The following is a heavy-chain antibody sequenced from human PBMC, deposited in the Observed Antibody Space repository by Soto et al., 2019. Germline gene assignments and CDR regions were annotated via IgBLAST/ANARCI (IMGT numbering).Heavy chain of an antibody. J-gene: IGHJ4*02. Sequence: EVQLLESGGDLVQPGGSLRLSCAASGFTFSSYAMSWVRQAPGEGLEWVSSVTNSGGSTYYADSVKGRFTISRDNSKIPLYLEMNSLRAEDSALYYSAKLVGPTSFWGQGTLVTVSS. V-gene: IGHV3-23*01. CDR3: AKLVGPTSF. D-gene: IGHD1-26*01. CDR1: GFTFSSYA. CDR2: VTNSGGST.